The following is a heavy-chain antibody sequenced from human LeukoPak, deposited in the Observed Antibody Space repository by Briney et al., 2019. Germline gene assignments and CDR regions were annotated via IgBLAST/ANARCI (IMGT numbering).Heavy chain of an antibody. CDR2: IYYSGST. CDR3: ARRTVTGTTSWFDP. J-gene: IGHJ5*02. D-gene: IGHD1-7*01. CDR1: GGSISIGSYY. Sequence: SETLSLTCTVSGGSISIGSYYWGWIRQPPGKGLEWIGTIYYSGSTNYNPSLKSRVTISVDKSKNQFSLKLSSVTAADTAVYYCARRTVTGTTSWFDPWGQGTLVTVSS. V-gene: IGHV4-39*07.